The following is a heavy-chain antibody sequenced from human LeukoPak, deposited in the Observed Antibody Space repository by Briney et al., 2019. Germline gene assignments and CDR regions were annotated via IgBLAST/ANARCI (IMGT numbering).Heavy chain of an antibody. J-gene: IGHJ6*03. CDR1: GDSISSGSYY. V-gene: IGHV4-61*02. D-gene: IGHD2-2*01. CDR3: ARDQEAYCSSTSCYEYSYYMDV. CDR2: IYTSGST. Sequence: PSETLSLTCTVSGDSISSGSYYWSWIRQPAGKGLEWIGRIYTSGSTNYNPSLKSRVTISVDTSKNQFSLKLSSVTAADTAVYYCARDQEAYCSSTSCYEYSYYMDVWGKGTTVTISS.